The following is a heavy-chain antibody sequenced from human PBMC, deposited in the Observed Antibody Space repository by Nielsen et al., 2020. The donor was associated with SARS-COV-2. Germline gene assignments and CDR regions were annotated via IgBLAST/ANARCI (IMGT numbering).Heavy chain of an antibody. CDR2: ISDSGGST. CDR1: GFTYTDYY. D-gene: IGHD2-2*01. V-gene: IGHV3-23*01. Sequence: GESLKISCAASGFTYTDYYMSWIRQTPGKGLEWVSTISDSGGSTYYADSVKGRFTISRDNSKNTLDLQINSLRAEDTAVYYCAKSTRTGTYYGMDVWGQGTTVTVSS. CDR3: AKSTRTGTYYGMDV. J-gene: IGHJ6*02.